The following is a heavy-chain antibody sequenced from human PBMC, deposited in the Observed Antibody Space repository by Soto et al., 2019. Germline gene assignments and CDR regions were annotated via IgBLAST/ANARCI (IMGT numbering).Heavy chain of an antibody. CDR2: ISSSSSYI. Sequence: EVQLVESGGGLVKPGGSLRLSCAASGFIFSDYTMNWVRQAPGKGLEWVSSISSSSSYIYYIDSVKGRFTISRDNAKNSLYLQMNTLRAEDTAVYYCARWSGWSGFDYWGQGTLVTVSS. CDR3: ARWSGWSGFDY. J-gene: IGHJ4*02. CDR1: GFIFSDYT. V-gene: IGHV3-21*01. D-gene: IGHD6-19*01.